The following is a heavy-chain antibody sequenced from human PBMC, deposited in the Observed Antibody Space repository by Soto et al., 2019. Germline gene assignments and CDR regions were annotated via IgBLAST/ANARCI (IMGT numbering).Heavy chain of an antibody. D-gene: IGHD1-26*01. J-gene: IGHJ4*02. CDR3: ATDRVVGGNLGSDC. CDR1: GYTFTDYY. CDR2: VDPEDGQT. V-gene: IGHV1-69-2*01. Sequence: EVQLVQSGAEVKNPGATVRISCRISGYTFTDYYIHWVQQTPGKGLQWVGLVDPEDGQTVYAETFHGRVTIVADTSTPTVFMDLSSLTSDDTAVYYCATDRVVGGNLGSDCWGRGTLVTVS.